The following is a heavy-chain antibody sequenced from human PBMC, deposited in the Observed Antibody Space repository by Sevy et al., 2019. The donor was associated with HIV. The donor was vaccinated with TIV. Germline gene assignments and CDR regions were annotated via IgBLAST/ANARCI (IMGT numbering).Heavy chain of an antibody. D-gene: IGHD3-3*01. CDR2: IRSKAYGGTS. CDR3: TRGPRRSGYDPSYYYYLDV. CDR1: EFTFGDFA. Sequence: GGSLRLSCTASEFTFGDFAMSWVRQAPGKGLEWVGFIRSKAYGGTSEYAASVKGRFSISRDDSKSIGYLQMNSLKTEDTAVYYCTRGPRRSGYDPSYYYYLDVWGKGTTVTVSS. V-gene: IGHV3-49*04. J-gene: IGHJ6*03.